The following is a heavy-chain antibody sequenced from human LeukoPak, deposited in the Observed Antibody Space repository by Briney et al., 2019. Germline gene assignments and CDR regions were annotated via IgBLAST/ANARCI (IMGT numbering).Heavy chain of an antibody. Sequence: PSETLSLTCTVSGGSISSYYWSWIRQPPGKGLEWIGEINHSGSTNYNPSLKSRVTISVNTSKNQFSLKLSSVTAADTAVYYCASELKVGNTGYYFDYWGQGALVTVSS. CDR1: GGSISSYY. V-gene: IGHV4-59*12. CDR3: ASELKVGNTGYYFDY. D-gene: IGHD2/OR15-2a*01. CDR2: INHSGST. J-gene: IGHJ4*02.